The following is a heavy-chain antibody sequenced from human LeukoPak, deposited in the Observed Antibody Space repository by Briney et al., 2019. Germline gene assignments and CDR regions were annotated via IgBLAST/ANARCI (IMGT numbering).Heavy chain of an antibody. CDR1: GFTFSSYA. CDR3: AKNQNYYDSSGYDTYFDC. CDR2: ISYDGSNK. Sequence: GGSLRLSCAASGFTFSSYAMHWVRQAPGKGLEWVAVISYDGSNKYYADSVKGRFTISRDNSKNTLYLQMNSLRAEDTAVYYCAKNQNYYDSSGYDTYFDCWGQGTLVTVSS. D-gene: IGHD3-22*01. J-gene: IGHJ4*02. V-gene: IGHV3-30-3*02.